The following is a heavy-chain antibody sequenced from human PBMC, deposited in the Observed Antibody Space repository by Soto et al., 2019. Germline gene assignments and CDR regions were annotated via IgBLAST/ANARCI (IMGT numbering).Heavy chain of an antibody. J-gene: IGHJ4*02. V-gene: IGHV1-18*01. Sequence: QAQLVQSGGEVKKPGASVKVSCRASGYAFTSYGYAWVRQAPGQGLEWMGGISAYNGDTNYAQKLQDRVTLTTDTSTTTVHMELRNLGSDDTAVYYCARSGAYCTSITCLFDSFWGLGTLVTVSS. CDR2: ISAYNGDT. CDR3: ARSGAYCTSITCLFDSF. CDR1: GYAFTSYG. D-gene: IGHD2-8*01.